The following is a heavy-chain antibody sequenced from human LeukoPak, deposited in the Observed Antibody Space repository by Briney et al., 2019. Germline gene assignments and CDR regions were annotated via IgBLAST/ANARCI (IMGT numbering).Heavy chain of an antibody. CDR3: ARDGGFGEYLDY. J-gene: IGHJ4*02. D-gene: IGHD3-10*01. Sequence: SVKVSCKASGYTFTGYYMHWVRQAPGQGLEWMGRIIPILGIANYAQKFQGRVTITADKSTSTAYMELSSLRSEDAAVYYCARDGGFGEYLDYWGQGTLVTVSS. V-gene: IGHV1-69*04. CDR1: GYTFTGYY. CDR2: IIPILGIA.